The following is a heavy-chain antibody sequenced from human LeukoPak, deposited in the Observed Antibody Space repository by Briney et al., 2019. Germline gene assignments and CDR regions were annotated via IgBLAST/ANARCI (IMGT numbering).Heavy chain of an antibody. D-gene: IGHD5-12*01. V-gene: IGHV3-64D*06. CDR2: ISSNGGST. CDR3: ASPYSGYDYNFDH. J-gene: IGHJ4*02. Sequence: GGSLRLSCAASGFTFITYAMTWVRQAPGKGLEYVSSISSNGGSTYYADSVKGRFTISRDNSKNTLFLQMSSLRTEDTAVYYCASPYSGYDYNFDHWGQGTLVTVSS. CDR1: GFTFITYA.